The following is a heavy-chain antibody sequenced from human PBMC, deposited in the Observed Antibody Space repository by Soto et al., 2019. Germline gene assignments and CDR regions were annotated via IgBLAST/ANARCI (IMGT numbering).Heavy chain of an antibody. CDR3: ASGHDAYKVRY. V-gene: IGHV4-31*03. D-gene: IGHD1-1*01. CDR1: GGSISSGGTGSY. CDR2: IYYTGTT. J-gene: IGHJ4*02. Sequence: QVQLQESGPGLVKPSQTLSLTCTVSGGSISSGGTGSYWTWIRQLPGKGLEWIGYIYYTGTTYYNPSLKSSPTISIDTSENQFSLKLTSVTAADTAVYFCASGHDAYKVRYWGQGTLVTVSS.